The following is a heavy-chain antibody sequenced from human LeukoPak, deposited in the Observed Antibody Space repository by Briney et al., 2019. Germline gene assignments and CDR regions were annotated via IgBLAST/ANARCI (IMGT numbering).Heavy chain of an antibody. V-gene: IGHV3-7*01. D-gene: IGHD3-10*01. CDR2: IKQDGSEK. CDR1: GFTFSSYW. CDR3: ARERFYGSGAPKFDY. Sequence: PGGSLRLSCAASGFTFSSYWMSWVRQAPGKGLEWVANIKQDGSEKYYVDSVKGRFTISRDNAKNSLYLQMNSLRAEDTAVYYCARERFYGSGAPKFDYWGQGNLVIVSS. J-gene: IGHJ4*02.